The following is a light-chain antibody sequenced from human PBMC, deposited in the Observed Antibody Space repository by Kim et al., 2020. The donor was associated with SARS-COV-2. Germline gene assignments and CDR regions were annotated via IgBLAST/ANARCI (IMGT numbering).Light chain of an antibody. J-gene: IGKJ2*01. CDR2: WAS. CDR1: QSVLYSSNNKNY. V-gene: IGKV4-1*01. Sequence: DIVMTQSPDSLAVSLGERATINCKSSQSVLYSSNNKNYLAWYQQKPGQPPKLLIYWASTRESGVPDRFSGSGSGTDSTLTISSLQAEDVAVYYCQQYYSIPYTFGQGTKL. CDR3: QQYYSIPYT.